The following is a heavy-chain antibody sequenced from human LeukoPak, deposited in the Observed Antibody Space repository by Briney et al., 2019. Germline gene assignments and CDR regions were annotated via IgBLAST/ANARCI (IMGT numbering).Heavy chain of an antibody. CDR2: IKQDGSEK. CDR1: GFTFDDYG. J-gene: IGHJ4*02. Sequence: GGSLRLSCAASGFTFDDYGMSWVRQAPGKGLEWVANIKQDGSEKYYVDSVKGRFTISRDNAKNSLYLQMNSLRAEDTAVYYCARASVITWDCWGQGTLVTVSS. CDR3: ARASVITWDC. V-gene: IGHV3-7*01. D-gene: IGHD3-16*01.